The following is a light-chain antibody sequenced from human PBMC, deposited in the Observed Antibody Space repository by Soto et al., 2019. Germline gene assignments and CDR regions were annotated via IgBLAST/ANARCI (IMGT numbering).Light chain of an antibody. CDR1: ENVRTF. CDR2: GAS. CDR3: PQNSHWPPWT. Sequence: EVVLTQCPATLSLSPGERATLSCRASENVRTFVDWYQQKAGQAPRLLIYGASNRATGIPARFSGSGSGTDFTLTISDLEPEEFAFYYWPQNSHWPPWTFGQGTRVEI. V-gene: IGKV3-11*01. J-gene: IGKJ1*01.